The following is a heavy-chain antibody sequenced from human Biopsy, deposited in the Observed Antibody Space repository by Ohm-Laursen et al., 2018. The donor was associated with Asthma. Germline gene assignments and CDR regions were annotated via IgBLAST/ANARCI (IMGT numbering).Heavy chain of an antibody. D-gene: IGHD6-13*01. CDR3: ARDRGIAAAGTEFDY. CDR2: ISSSGSTI. J-gene: IGHJ4*02. V-gene: IGHV3-11*01. CDR1: GFTFSDYY. Sequence: SLRLSCSASGFTFSDYYMSWIRQAPGKGLEWVSYISSSGSTIYYADSVKGRFTISRDNAKNSLYLQMNSLRAEDTAVYYCARDRGIAAAGTEFDYWGQGTLVIVSA.